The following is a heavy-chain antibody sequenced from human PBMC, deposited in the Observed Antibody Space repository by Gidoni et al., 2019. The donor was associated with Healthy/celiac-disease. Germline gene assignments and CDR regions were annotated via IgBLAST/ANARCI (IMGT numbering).Heavy chain of an antibody. CDR3: AKISQLLWFGELFW. D-gene: IGHD3-10*01. CDR1: GFTFSSYA. V-gene: IGHV3-23*01. CDR2: ISGSGGST. Sequence: EVQLLESGGGLVQPGGSLRLSCAASGFTFSSYAMSWVRQALGKGLEWVSAISGSGGSTYYADSVKGRFTISRDNSKNTLYLQMNSLRAEDTAVYYCAKISQLLWFGELFWWGQGTLVTVSS. J-gene: IGHJ4*02.